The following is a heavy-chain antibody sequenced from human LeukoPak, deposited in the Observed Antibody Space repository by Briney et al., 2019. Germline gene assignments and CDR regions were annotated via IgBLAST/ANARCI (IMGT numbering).Heavy chain of an antibody. CDR3: ARDPQYNVYYFHY. Sequence: GGSLRLSCAASGFTFSTYAMSWVRQAPGKGLEWVSGITGGGGGTYYADSVKGRFTISSDNSKNTLYLQMNSLRGEDTAVYYCARDPQYNVYYFHYWGQGTLVTVFS. D-gene: IGHD1-1*01. CDR2: ITGGGGGT. CDR1: GFTFSTYA. V-gene: IGHV3-23*01. J-gene: IGHJ4*02.